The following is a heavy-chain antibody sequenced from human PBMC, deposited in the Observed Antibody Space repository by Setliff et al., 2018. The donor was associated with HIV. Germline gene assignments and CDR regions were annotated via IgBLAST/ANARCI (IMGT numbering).Heavy chain of an antibody. V-gene: IGHV1-46*01. D-gene: IGHD3-10*01. CDR1: GYTFTSYY. CDR3: VRVAMIRGTIVGAFDL. J-gene: IGHJ3*01. Sequence: ASVKVSCKASGYTFTSYYIHWVRQAPGQGLEWMGIINPSVGNTDYAQKFQTRVTMTRDTSTSTVYMELSSLRSNDTAIYYCVRVAMIRGTIVGAFDLWGQGSMVTLSS. CDR2: INPSVGNT.